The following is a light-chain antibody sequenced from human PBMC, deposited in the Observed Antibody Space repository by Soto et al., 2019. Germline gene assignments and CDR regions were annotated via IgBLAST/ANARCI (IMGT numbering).Light chain of an antibody. Sequence: EIVLTQSPGTLSLSPGERATLSCRASQSVSSNYLAWYQQKPGQAPRLLIYGASSRATGIPDTFTGSGSGTDFTLTISRLEPEDFSVYYYQQYGSSPFTFGPGTKVDI. CDR1: QSVSSNY. CDR3: QQYGSSPFT. J-gene: IGKJ3*01. CDR2: GAS. V-gene: IGKV3-20*01.